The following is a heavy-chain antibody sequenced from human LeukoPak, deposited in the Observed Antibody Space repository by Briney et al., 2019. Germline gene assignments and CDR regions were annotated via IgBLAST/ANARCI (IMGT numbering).Heavy chain of an antibody. V-gene: IGHV3-7*01. Sequence: GGSLRLSCAASGFTFSSYRMSWGRQAPGEGLEWVANIKQDGSEKYYVDSVKGRFTISRDNAKNSLYLQMNSLRAEDTAVYYCARVRKTYYYDSSGYRDAFDIWGQGTMVTVSS. CDR2: IKQDGSEK. CDR3: ARVRKTYYYDSSGYRDAFDI. CDR1: GFTFSSYR. J-gene: IGHJ3*02. D-gene: IGHD3-22*01.